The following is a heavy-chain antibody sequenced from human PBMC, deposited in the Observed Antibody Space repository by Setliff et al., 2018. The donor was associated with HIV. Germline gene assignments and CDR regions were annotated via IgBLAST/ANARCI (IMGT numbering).Heavy chain of an antibody. J-gene: IGHJ4*02. Sequence: PSETLSLTCAVYGGSFNGYSWTWIRQPPGKGLEWIGGINHSGSTNYNPSLKSRVTISVDTSKSQFPLRLNSVTATDTAVYYCARGYASGYDAYGYWGQGTLVTVSS. CDR3: ARGYASGYDAYGY. V-gene: IGHV4-34*01. D-gene: IGHD5-12*01. CDR1: GGSFNGYS. CDR2: INHSGST.